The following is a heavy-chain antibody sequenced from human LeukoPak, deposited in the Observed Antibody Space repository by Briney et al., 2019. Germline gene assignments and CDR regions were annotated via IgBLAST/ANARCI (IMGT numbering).Heavy chain of an antibody. Sequence: SSETLSLTCTVSGGSISSSSYYWGWIRQPPGKGLEWIGSIYYSGSTYYNPSLKSRVTISVDTSKNQFSLKLSSVTAADTAVYYCASLPWDYYDSSGYYGDWGQGTLVTVSS. CDR2: IYYSGST. J-gene: IGHJ4*02. CDR3: ASLPWDYYDSSGYYGD. CDR1: GGSISSSSYY. V-gene: IGHV4-39*01. D-gene: IGHD3-22*01.